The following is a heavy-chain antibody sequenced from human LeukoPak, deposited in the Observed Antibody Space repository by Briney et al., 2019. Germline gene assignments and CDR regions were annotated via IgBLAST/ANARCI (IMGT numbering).Heavy chain of an antibody. CDR3: ARDCSVTGSGENGLDV. Sequence: PGGSLRLSCAASGFPFSSYGLNWVRQAPGKGLEGVAVIWYGGSYKYYVDSVKGRFTISRDNSKNTLYLQLNSLRAEDTAIYYCARDCSVTGSGENGLDVWGQGTTVTVSS. J-gene: IGHJ6*02. V-gene: IGHV3-33*01. CDR1: GFPFSSYG. D-gene: IGHD3-10*01. CDR2: IWYGGSYK.